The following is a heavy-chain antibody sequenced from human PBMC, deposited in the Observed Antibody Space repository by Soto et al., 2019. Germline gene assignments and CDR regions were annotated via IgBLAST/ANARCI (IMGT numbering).Heavy chain of an antibody. CDR1: GDSISSDKW. Sequence: QVQLQESGPGLVKPSGTLSLTCAVSGDSISSDKWWSWVRQPPGKGLEWIGEIYHSGRTNCNPSLKSRVTISVEKSKNLFTRELSSMTAADTAVYYCARGGGWDFDYWGQGSLVTVSS. D-gene: IGHD6-19*01. CDR3: ARGGGWDFDY. J-gene: IGHJ4*02. V-gene: IGHV4-4*02. CDR2: IYHSGRT.